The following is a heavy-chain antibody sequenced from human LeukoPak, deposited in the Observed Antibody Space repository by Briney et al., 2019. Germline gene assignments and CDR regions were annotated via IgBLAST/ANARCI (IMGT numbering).Heavy chain of an antibody. CDR3: AKHIYSGRYYGTHY. Sequence: SETLSLTCNVSGGSISLYYWIWIRQPPGKGLEWIGYIYDSGSTNLNPSLRSRLTISVDTSKNQFSLRLSSVTAADTAVYYCAKHIYSGRYYGTHYWGQGILVTVSS. D-gene: IGHD1-26*01. J-gene: IGHJ4*02. V-gene: IGHV4-59*08. CDR2: IYDSGST. CDR1: GGSISLYY.